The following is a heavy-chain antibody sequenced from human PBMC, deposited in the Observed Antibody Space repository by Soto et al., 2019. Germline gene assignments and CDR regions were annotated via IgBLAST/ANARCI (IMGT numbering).Heavy chain of an antibody. Sequence: EVQLVESGGGLVQPGGSLRLSCAASGFAFSTKWMHWVRQGPGKGLVWVSRINIDGTTTNYADSVKGRFTISRDNAKNMLYLQMDSLRAEDTAVYYFARIPYSDTDPCPWGQGTMVTVSS. D-gene: IGHD1-26*01. CDR1: GFAFSTKW. V-gene: IGHV3-74*01. CDR2: INIDGTTT. CDR3: ARIPYSDTDPCP. J-gene: IGHJ5*02.